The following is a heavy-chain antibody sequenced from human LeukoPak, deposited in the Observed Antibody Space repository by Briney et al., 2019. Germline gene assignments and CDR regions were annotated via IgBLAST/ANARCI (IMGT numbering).Heavy chain of an antibody. J-gene: IGHJ5*02. CDR2: IYPADSDI. V-gene: IGHV5-51*01. CDR1: GYSITNYW. CDR3: ARQEYCSGGSCYTWFDP. D-gene: IGHD2-15*01. Sequence: GESLKISCKGSGYSITNYWIAWVRQMPGKGLEWMGIIYPADSDIRYSPSFQGQVTISADKSISTAYLQWSSLKASDTAMYYCARQEYCSGGSCYTWFDPWGQEPWSPSPQ.